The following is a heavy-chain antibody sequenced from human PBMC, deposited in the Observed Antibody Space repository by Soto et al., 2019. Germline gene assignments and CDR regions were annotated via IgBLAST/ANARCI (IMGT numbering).Heavy chain of an antibody. Sequence: QVQLVQSGAEVKKPGSSVKVSCKASGGTFSTSTFTWVRQAPGQGLEWMGRTIPLLNVADYAQDFQGRLTITADKSTSTTYMELTSLTSKATAVYYCARDSPIGSTFSGYDAIDSWGQGTLVTVSS. CDR3: ARDSPIGSTFSGYDAIDS. D-gene: IGHD5-12*01. CDR2: TIPLLNVA. CDR1: GGTFSTST. J-gene: IGHJ4*02. V-gene: IGHV1-69*08.